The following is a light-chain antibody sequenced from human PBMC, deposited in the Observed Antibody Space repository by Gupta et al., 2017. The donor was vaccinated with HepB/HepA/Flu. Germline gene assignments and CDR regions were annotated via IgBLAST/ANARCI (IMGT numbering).Light chain of an antibody. CDR2: KAS. Sequence: GDRITITCRASQSIDIWLAWYQQKSGKAPNLLIYKASTLLSGVPPRFSGGGSGTEFTLTISSLQPDDFATYYCQQYETHPTFGQGTKVEIK. J-gene: IGKJ1*01. V-gene: IGKV1-5*03. CDR1: QSIDIW. CDR3: QQYETHPT.